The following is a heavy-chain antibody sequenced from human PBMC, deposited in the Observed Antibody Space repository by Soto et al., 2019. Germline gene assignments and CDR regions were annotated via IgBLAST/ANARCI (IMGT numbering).Heavy chain of an antibody. Sequence: SETLSLTCTVSGGSISSSSYYWGWIRQPPGKGLEWIGSIYYSGSTYYNPSLKSRVTISVDTSKNQFSLKLSSVTAADTAVYYCARLKGLRPRGMDGWGQGTTVTVSS. V-gene: IGHV4-39*01. D-gene: IGHD4-17*01. J-gene: IGHJ6*02. CDR2: IYYSGST. CDR1: GGSISSSSYY. CDR3: ARLKGLRPRGMDG.